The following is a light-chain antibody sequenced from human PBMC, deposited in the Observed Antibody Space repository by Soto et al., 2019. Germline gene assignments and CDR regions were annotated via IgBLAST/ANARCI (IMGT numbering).Light chain of an antibody. CDR3: SSYTGGNPSYV. CDR1: SSGFGGYDY. Sequence: QSALTQPPSASGSPGQSVTISCTGTSSGFGGYDYVSWYQQHPGKAPKLMIYEVTIRPSGVSDRFSGSKSGNTASLTVSGLQAEDEADYYCSSYTGGNPSYVFGTGTKVTVL. V-gene: IGLV2-8*01. J-gene: IGLJ1*01. CDR2: EVT.